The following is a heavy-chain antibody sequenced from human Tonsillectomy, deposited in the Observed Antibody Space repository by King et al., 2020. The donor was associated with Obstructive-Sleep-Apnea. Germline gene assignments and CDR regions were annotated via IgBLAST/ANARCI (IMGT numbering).Heavy chain of an antibody. CDR3: AHPGQWLVDFDY. CDR2: IYWDDDK. J-gene: IGHJ4*02. CDR1: GFSLRKSGVG. D-gene: IGHD6-19*01. V-gene: IGHV2-5*02. Sequence: ITLKESGPTVVKPTQTLTLTCSFTGFSLRKSGVGVGWIRQPPGEALEWLALIYWDDDKHYSPSLKSRLTITKDTSKNQVVLTMTNMDPVDTGTYYCAHPGQWLVDFDYWGQGTRVTVSS.